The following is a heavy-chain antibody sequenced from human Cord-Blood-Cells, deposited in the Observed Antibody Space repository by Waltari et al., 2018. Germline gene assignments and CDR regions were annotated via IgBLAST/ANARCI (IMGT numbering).Heavy chain of an antibody. CDR1: GGSISSGGYS. D-gene: IGHD2-2*01. V-gene: IGHV4-30-2*01. Sequence: QLQLQESGSGLVKPSQTLSLPCAVSGGSISSGGYSWSWFRRPPGKGLEWIGYIYHSGSTHYNPSLKSRVTISVDRSKNQFSLKLSSVTAADTAVYYCARAAAMYYFDYWGQGTLVTVSS. CDR3: ARAAAMYYFDY. CDR2: IYHSGST. J-gene: IGHJ4*02.